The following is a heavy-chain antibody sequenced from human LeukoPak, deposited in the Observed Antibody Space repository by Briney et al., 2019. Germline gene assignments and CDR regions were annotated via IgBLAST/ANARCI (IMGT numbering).Heavy chain of an antibody. V-gene: IGHV3-21*01. J-gene: IGHJ3*02. CDR3: ARDLGGSYYSAFDI. CDR1: GFTFSSYG. Sequence: GGSLRLSCAASGFTFSSYGMHWVRQAPGKGLEWVSSISSSSSYIYYADSVKGRFTISRDKAKNSLYLQMNSLRAEDTAVYYCARDLGGSYYSAFDIWGQGTMVTVSS. D-gene: IGHD1-26*01. CDR2: ISSSSSYI.